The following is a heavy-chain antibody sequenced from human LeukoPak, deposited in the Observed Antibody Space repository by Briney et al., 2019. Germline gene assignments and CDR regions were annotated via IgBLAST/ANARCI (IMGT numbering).Heavy chain of an antibody. CDR3: TGGPAGRRY. V-gene: IGHV3-53*01. D-gene: IGHD3-16*01. Sequence: GGSLRLSCAASGFSVSYNYMSWVRQAPGKGLEWVSLIFSMGDKVYADSVKGRFTISRDNSKNTLYLQMNSLRVEDTAVYYCTGGPAGRRYWGQGTLVTVS. CDR2: IFSMGDK. CDR1: GFSVSYNY. J-gene: IGHJ4*02.